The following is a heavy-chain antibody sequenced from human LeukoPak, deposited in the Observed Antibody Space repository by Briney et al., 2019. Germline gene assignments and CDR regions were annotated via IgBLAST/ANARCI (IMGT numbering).Heavy chain of an antibody. Sequence: SETLSLTCTVSGGSISSYYWSWIRQPPGKGLDWIGYIYYSGSTNYNPSLKSRDTISVDTSKNQFSLKLSSVTAADTAVYYCARRVSYTAMGGYYFDYWGQGTLVTVSS. V-gene: IGHV4-59*08. J-gene: IGHJ4*02. CDR2: IYYSGST. CDR1: GGSISSYY. CDR3: ARRVSYTAMGGYYFDY. D-gene: IGHD5-18*01.